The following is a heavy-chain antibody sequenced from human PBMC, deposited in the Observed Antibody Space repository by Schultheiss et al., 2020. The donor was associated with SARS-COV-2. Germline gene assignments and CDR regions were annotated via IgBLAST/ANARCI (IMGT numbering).Heavy chain of an antibody. V-gene: IGHV3-33*01. CDR2: IWYDGSNK. J-gene: IGHJ4*02. D-gene: IGHD3-10*01. Sequence: GGSLRLSCAASGFTFSSYGMHWVRQAPGKGLEWVAVIWYDGSNKYYADSVKGRFTISRDNAKNSLYLQMNSLRAEDTAVYYCARVSVYYGSGSPLDYWGQGTLVTVSS. CDR3: ARVSVYYGSGSPLDY. CDR1: GFTFSSYG.